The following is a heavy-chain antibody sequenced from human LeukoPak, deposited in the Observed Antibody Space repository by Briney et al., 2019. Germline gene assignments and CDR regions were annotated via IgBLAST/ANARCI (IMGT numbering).Heavy chain of an antibody. D-gene: IGHD3-10*01. Sequence: SQTLSLTGTVSGGSISSGSYYWRWIRQPAGKGLGWIARIYTSGSTNYNPSLKSRVTISVDTSKNQFSLKLSSVTAADTAVYYCARGPTTMVRGVIGFDPWGQGTLVTVSS. CDR1: GGSISSGSYY. CDR2: IYTSGST. CDR3: ARGPTTMVRGVIGFDP. J-gene: IGHJ5*02. V-gene: IGHV4-61*02.